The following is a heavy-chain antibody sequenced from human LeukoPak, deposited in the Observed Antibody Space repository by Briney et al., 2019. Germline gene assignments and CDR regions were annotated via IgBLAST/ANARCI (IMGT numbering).Heavy chain of an antibody. CDR2: IRYDGSNK. D-gene: IGHD3-3*01. Sequence: GGSLRLSCAASGFTFSSYGMHWVRQAPGKGLEWVAFIRYDGSNKYYADSVKGRFTISRDNSKNTLYLQMNSLRAEDTAVYYCAKDGQNVLRFLEWRTMSGYMDVWGKGTTVTVSS. CDR1: GFTFSSYG. V-gene: IGHV3-30*02. J-gene: IGHJ6*03. CDR3: AKDGQNVLRFLEWRTMSGYMDV.